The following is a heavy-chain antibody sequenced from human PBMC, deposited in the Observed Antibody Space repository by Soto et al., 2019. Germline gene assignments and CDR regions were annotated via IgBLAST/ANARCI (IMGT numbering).Heavy chain of an antibody. CDR2: TSFSGYT. J-gene: IGHJ4*02. CDR3: VRGGNPYHDATSGTGTFDK. Sequence: QVQLQESGPGLVKPSQTLSLTCTVSGDSVSGGDSYWSWIRQPPGKALEWIGYTSFSGYTSYTPSLKSRVTISVDMSKSQFSLRLTSVTAADTAIYYCVRGGNPYHDATSGTGTFDKWGQGTLVSVSS. D-gene: IGHD1-26*01. V-gene: IGHV4-30-4*01. CDR1: GDSVSGGDSY.